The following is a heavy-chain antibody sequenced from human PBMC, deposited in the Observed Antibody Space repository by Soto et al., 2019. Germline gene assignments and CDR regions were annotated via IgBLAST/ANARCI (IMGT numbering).Heavy chain of an antibody. Sequence: PSETLSLTCTVSDASVWSDSYFWTWIRQPPGKGLEWIAYISHTGDTNYNPSLKSRVTISIDTSRNQFSLTVTSVTAADTAVYFCARIVVGVTVDLWGQGSLVTVS. V-gene: IGHV4-61*01. CDR2: ISHTGDT. CDR1: DASVWSDSYF. J-gene: IGHJ4*02. D-gene: IGHD1-26*01. CDR3: ARIVVGVTVDL.